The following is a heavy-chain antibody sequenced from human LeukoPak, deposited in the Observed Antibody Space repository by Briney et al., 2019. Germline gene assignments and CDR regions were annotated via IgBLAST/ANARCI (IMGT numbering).Heavy chain of an antibody. D-gene: IGHD1-26*01. CDR1: GYTFTSNY. J-gene: IGHJ4*02. Sequence: ASVKVSCKAFGYTFTSNYMHWVRQAPGQGPEWMGVISPSGGSTTYAQKFQGRVTLTRDMSTSTDYLELRSLRSDDTAVYYCARGRVGATALVDYWGQGTLVTVSS. CDR3: ARGRVGATALVDY. CDR2: ISPSGGST. V-gene: IGHV1-46*01.